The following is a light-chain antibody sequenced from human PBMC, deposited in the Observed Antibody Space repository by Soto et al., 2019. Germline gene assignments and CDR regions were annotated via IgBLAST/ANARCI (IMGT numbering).Light chain of an antibody. CDR3: TSYTSSSTWV. CDR1: SSDVGGYNY. V-gene: IGLV2-14*01. J-gene: IGLJ3*02. CDR2: EVS. Sequence: QSALTQPASVSGSPGQSITISCTGTSSDVGGYNYVSWYQQHPGKAPKLMIYEVSNRPSGVSNRFSGSKSGNTASLTISRLQGEDEADYYCTSYTSSSTWVFGGGTKLTVL.